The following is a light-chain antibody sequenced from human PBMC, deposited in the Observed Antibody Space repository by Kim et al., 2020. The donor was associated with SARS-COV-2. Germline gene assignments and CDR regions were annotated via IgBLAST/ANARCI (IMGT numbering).Light chain of an antibody. CDR2: QDN. CDR3: QAWDSSTAV. Sequence: GSPGQTASITCSGDKLGDKYACWYQQKPGQSPVLVIYQDNKRPSGIPRRFSGSNSGSTATLTISGTQTMDEADYYCQAWDSSTAVFGGGTQLTVL. J-gene: IGLJ3*02. CDR1: KLGDKY. V-gene: IGLV3-1*01.